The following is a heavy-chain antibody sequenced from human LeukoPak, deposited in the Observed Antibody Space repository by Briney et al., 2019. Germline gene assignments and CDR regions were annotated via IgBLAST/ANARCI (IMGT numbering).Heavy chain of an antibody. CDR1: GYTFTGYY. J-gene: IGHJ4*02. D-gene: IGHD6-19*01. Sequence: GASVKVSCKASGYTFTGYYMHWVRQAPGQGLEWMGWINPNSGGTNYAQKFQGRVTMTRDTSISTAYMELSRLRPDDTAVYYCARGTARGSSGWYDYWGQGTLVTVSS. CDR3: ARGTARGSSGWYDY. CDR2: INPNSGGT. V-gene: IGHV1-2*02.